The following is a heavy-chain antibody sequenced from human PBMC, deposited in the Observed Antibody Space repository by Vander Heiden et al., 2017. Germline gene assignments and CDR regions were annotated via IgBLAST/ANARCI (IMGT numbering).Heavy chain of an antibody. CDR3: AKDILRFLEWLLPDFDY. CDR1: GFTFSSYA. J-gene: IGHJ4*02. Sequence: EVQLLESGGGWVQPGGSLRLSCAASGFTFSSYAMGWVRQAPGKGLEWVSAISGSGGSTYYADSVKGRFTISRDNSKNTLYLQMNSLRAEDTAVYYCAKDILRFLEWLLPDFDYWGQGTLVTVSS. CDR2: ISGSGGST. D-gene: IGHD3-3*01. V-gene: IGHV3-23*01.